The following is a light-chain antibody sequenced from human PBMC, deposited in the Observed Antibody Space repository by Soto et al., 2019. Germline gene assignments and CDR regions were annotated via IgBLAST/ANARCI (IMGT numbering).Light chain of an antibody. CDR2: GAS. CDR3: KQYGSSPTWT. Sequence: EIVLTQSPGTLSLSPGERATLSCRASQSVSNNLAWYQQIPGQAPRLLIYGASTRATGIPARFSGSGSGTDFTLTISRLEPEASAVYYCKQYGSSPTWTFGQGTKVDIK. V-gene: IGKV3-20*01. J-gene: IGKJ1*01. CDR1: QSVSNN.